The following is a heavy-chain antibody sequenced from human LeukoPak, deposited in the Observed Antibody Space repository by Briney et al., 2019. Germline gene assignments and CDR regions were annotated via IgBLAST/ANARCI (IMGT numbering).Heavy chain of an antibody. J-gene: IGHJ4*02. Sequence: PGGSLRLSCAASGFTFSSYSMTWVRQAPGKGLEWVSSISSSSSYIYYADSVKGRFTISRDNAKNSLYLQMNSLRAEDTAVYYCARSYYDSSGLWGFDYWGQGTLVTVSS. D-gene: IGHD3-22*01. CDR3: ARSYYDSSGLWGFDY. CDR2: ISSSSSYI. CDR1: GFTFSSYS. V-gene: IGHV3-21*01.